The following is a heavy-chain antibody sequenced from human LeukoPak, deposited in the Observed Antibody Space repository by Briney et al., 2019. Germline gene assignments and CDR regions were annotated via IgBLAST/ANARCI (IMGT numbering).Heavy chain of an antibody. CDR2: IYPDDSDT. J-gene: IGHJ3*02. Sequence: GESLKISCKDSGYNFTSYWIGWVRQMPGKGLEWMGIIYPDDSDTRYSPSFQGQVTISVDKSINTAYVQWSSLKASDTAMYYCARNLPTTAAAFDIWGQGTMVTVSS. CDR3: ARNLPTTAAAFDI. CDR1: GYNFTSYW. V-gene: IGHV5-51*01. D-gene: IGHD1-1*01.